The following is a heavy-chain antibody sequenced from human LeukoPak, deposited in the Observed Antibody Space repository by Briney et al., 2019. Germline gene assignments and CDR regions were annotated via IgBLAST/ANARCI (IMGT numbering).Heavy chain of an antibody. CDR2: INPNSGGT. Sequence: ASVKVSCKASGYTFTGYYIHWVRQAPGQGLELMGRINPNSGGTNYAQKFQGRVTMTRDTSISTAYMQLSRLTSDDTAVYYCAREPMVRDFNWFDPWGQGTLVTVSS. J-gene: IGHJ5*02. D-gene: IGHD3-10*01. CDR3: AREPMVRDFNWFDP. CDR1: GYTFTGYY. V-gene: IGHV1-2*06.